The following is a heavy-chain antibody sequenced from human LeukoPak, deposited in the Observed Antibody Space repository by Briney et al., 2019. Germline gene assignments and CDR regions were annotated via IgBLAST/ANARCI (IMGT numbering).Heavy chain of an antibody. CDR3: ASWGEGALDN. D-gene: IGHD1-26*01. J-gene: IGHJ4*02. CDR1: GFTFSSCA. CDR2: ISGSGGST. Sequence: QAGGSLRLSCAASGFTFSSCAMSWVRQAPGKGLEWVSAISGSGGSTYYADSVKGRFTISRDNSKNTLYLQMNSLRVEDTGVYYCASWGEGALDNWGQGTLVTVSS. V-gene: IGHV3-23*01.